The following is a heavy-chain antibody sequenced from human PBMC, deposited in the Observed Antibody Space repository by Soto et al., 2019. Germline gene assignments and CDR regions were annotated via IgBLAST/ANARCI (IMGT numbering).Heavy chain of an antibody. J-gene: IGHJ6*02. CDR3: AKGDSSIFYYGMDV. D-gene: IGHD6-13*01. CDR1: GFTFDDYA. Sequence: EVQLVESGGGLVQPGRSLRLSCAASGFTFDDYAMHWVRQAPGKGLEWVSGISWNSGSIGYADSVKGRFTISRDNAKNSLYLHMNSMRAEDTALYYCAKGDSSIFYYGMDVWGQGIKVTVSS. CDR2: ISWNSGSI. V-gene: IGHV3-9*01.